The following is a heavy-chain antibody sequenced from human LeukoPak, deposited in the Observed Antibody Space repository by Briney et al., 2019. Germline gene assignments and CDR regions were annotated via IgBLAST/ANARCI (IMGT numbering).Heavy chain of an antibody. CDR1: GFTFSRYW. J-gene: IGHJ4*02. D-gene: IGHD3-9*01. Sequence: GGSLRLSCAASGFTFSRYWMHWVRQAPGKGLVWVSRINSDGTSTNYAASVKGRFTISRDNAKNTVYLQMNSLRAEDTAVYYCARDLTTDYFDCWGQGTLVTVSS. CDR2: INSDGTST. CDR3: ARDLTTDYFDC. V-gene: IGHV3-74*01.